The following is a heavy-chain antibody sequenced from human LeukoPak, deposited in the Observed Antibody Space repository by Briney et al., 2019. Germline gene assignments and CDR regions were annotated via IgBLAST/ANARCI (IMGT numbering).Heavy chain of an antibody. V-gene: IGHV1-24*01. Sequence: GASVNVSCMVSGYTLTELSMHWVREAPGKGVEWMGGFDPEEGETIYAQKFQGRVTMTEDTSTDTAYMELSSLRSEDTAVYYCATSGYCSGGSCYSTLGYWGQGTLVTVSS. CDR3: ATSGYCSGGSCYSTLGY. D-gene: IGHD2-15*01. CDR1: GYTLTELS. J-gene: IGHJ4*02. CDR2: FDPEEGET.